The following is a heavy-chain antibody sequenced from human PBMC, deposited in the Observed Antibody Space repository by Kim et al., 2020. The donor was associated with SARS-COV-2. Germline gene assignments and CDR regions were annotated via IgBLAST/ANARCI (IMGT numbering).Heavy chain of an antibody. J-gene: IGHJ6*02. D-gene: IGHD1-26*01. CDR2: IYHSGST. V-gene: IGHV4-4*02. Sequence: SETLSLTCAVSGGSISSSNWWSWVRQPPGKGLEWIGEIYHSGSTNYNPSLKSRVTISVDKSKNQFSLKLSSVTAADTAVYYCASLVPPGLYYGMDVWGQGTTVTVSS. CDR3: ASLVPPGLYYGMDV. CDR1: GGSISSSNW.